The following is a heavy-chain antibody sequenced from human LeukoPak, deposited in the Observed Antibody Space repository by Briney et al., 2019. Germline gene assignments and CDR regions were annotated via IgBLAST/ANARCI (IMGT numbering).Heavy chain of an antibody. CDR1: GFSLSAYG. CDR2: IWYDGTSK. D-gene: IGHD6-13*01. V-gene: IGHV3-33*01. J-gene: IGHJ4*02. Sequence: GGSLRLSCAASGFSLSAYGVHWVRQAPGKGLEWVAVIWYDGTSKDYADSVKGRFTFSRDNFKNTLYLQVNSLTVEDTAVYYCVRSQSSSLIDYWGQGTLVTVSS. CDR3: VRSQSSSLIDY.